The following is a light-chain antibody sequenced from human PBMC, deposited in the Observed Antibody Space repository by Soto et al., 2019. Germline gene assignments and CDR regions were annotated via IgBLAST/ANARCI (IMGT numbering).Light chain of an antibody. CDR1: QSISGY. V-gene: IGKV1-39*01. CDR2: AAS. CDR3: QQSDRTPYT. Sequence: DIPMTQSPSSLSASVGDRVTITCRASQSISGYLNWYQQKPGKAPKLLIYAASSLQSGVPSRFSGSGSGTDFTLTISSLQPEDFATFYCQQSDRTPYTFGQGTKLEIK. J-gene: IGKJ2*01.